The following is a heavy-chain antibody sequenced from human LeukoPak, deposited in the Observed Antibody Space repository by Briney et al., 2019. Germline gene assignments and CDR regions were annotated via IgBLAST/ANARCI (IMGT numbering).Heavy chain of an antibody. D-gene: IGHD6-13*01. CDR1: GGSISSYY. V-gene: IGHV4-4*07. CDR3: ARGPNSSSWSNWFDP. J-gene: IGHJ5*02. Sequence: SETLSLTCTVSGGSISSYYWCWIRQPAGKGLEWIGRIYTSGNTNYNPSLKSRVTMSVDTSKNQFSLKLSSVTAADTAVYYCARGPNSSSWSNWFDPWGQGTLVTVSS. CDR2: IYTSGNT.